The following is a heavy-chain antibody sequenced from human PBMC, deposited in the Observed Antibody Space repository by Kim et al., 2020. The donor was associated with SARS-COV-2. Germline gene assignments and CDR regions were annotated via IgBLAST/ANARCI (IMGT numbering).Heavy chain of an antibody. Sequence: GGSLRLSCAASGFTFSSYAMSWVRQAPGKGLEWVSAISGSGGSTYYADSVKGRFTISRDNSKNTLYLQMNSLRAEDTAVYYCAKSPRMIVVVRSGMDVWGQGTTVTVSS. J-gene: IGHJ6*02. CDR2: ISGSGGST. CDR3: AKSPRMIVVVRSGMDV. V-gene: IGHV3-23*01. CDR1: GFTFSSYA. D-gene: IGHD3-22*01.